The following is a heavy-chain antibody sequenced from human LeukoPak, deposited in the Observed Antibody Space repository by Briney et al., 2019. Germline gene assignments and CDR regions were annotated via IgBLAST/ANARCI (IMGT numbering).Heavy chain of an antibody. CDR3: ASGVSASRY. CDR1: GFTVSSNY. V-gene: IGHV3-66*01. CDR2: IYSGGST. J-gene: IGHJ4*02. Sequence: GGSLRLSCAASGFTVSSNYMSRVRQAPGKGLEWVSVIYSGGSTYYADSVKGRFTISRDNVKKSLYLQMNSLRVEDSAVYYCASGVSASRYWGQGTLVTVSS.